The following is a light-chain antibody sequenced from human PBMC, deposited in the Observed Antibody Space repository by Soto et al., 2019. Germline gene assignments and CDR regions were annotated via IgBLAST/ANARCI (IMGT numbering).Light chain of an antibody. CDR3: QQSYSAPWT. V-gene: IGKV1-39*01. CDR1: QSISSF. CDR2: GAS. J-gene: IGKJ1*01. Sequence: DIQMAQSPSSLSASVGDRVDITCRASQSISSFLNWYQQRPGNAPKLLIFGASTLQGGVPSRFSGSGSGPDFTLTISSLQPEDFATYYCQQSYSAPWTFGQGTKVEI.